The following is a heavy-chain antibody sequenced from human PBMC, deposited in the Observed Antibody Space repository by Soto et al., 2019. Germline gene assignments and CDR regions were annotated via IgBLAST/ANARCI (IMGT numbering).Heavy chain of an antibody. V-gene: IGHV3-21*01. Sequence: EVQLVESGGGLVKPGGSLRLSCAASGFTFSSYSMNWVRQAPGKGLEWVSSISSSSSYIYYADSVKGRFTISRDNAKNSLYRQMNSLRAEDTAVYYCARERGGYCSSTSCYDAFDIWGQGTMVTVSS. CDR3: ARERGGYCSSTSCYDAFDI. D-gene: IGHD2-2*01. J-gene: IGHJ3*02. CDR1: GFTFSSYS. CDR2: ISSSSSYI.